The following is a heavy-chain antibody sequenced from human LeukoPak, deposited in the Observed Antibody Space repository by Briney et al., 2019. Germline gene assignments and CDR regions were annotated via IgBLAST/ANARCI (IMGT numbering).Heavy chain of an antibody. CDR2: ISDYNGNT. D-gene: IGHD2-2*02. Sequence: ASVKVSCKASGYTFISYGIRWVRQAPGQGLEWMGCISDYNGNTNYAQKLQGIITMTTNTSTCTAQMKLRSLGADEAAVYYWGVGYCSGTSCYTYDYWGQGTLVTVSS. V-gene: IGHV1-18*01. J-gene: IGHJ4*02. CDR3: GVGYCSGTSCYTYDY. CDR1: GYTFISYG.